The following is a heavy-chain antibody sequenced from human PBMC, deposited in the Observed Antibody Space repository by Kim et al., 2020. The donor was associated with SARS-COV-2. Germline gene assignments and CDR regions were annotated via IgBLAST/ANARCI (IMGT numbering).Heavy chain of an antibody. CDR3: TTDLPHAYDGSGSYYYYYYYGMDV. Sequence: GGSLRLSCAASGFTFSNAWMSWVRQAPGKGLEWVGRIKSKTDGGTTDYAAPVKGRFTISRDDSKNTLYLQMNSLKTEDTAVYYCTTDLPHAYDGSGSYYYYYYYGMDVWGQGTTVTVSS. CDR1: GFTFSNAW. V-gene: IGHV3-15*01. J-gene: IGHJ6*02. D-gene: IGHD3-10*01. CDR2: IKSKTDGGTT.